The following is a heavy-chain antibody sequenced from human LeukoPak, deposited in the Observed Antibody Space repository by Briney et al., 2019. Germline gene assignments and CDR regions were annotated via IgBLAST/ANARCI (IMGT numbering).Heavy chain of an antibody. CDR2: IYPGDSDT. D-gene: IGHD2-15*01. V-gene: IGHV5-51*01. Sequence: GESLKISXKGSGYSFTSYWIGWVRQMPGKGQEGMGIIYPGDSDTRYSPSFQGQVTISADKSISTAYLQWSSLKASDTAMYYCARPLRAADSNWFDPWGQGTLVTVSS. CDR3: ARPLRAADSNWFDP. CDR1: GYSFTSYW. J-gene: IGHJ5*02.